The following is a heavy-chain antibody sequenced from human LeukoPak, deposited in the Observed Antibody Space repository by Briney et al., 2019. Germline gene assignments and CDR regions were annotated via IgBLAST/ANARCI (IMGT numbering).Heavy chain of an antibody. CDR2: INTNTGNP. Sequence: RASVKVSCKASGYTFTSYAMNWVRQAPGQGLERMRWINTNTGNPTYAQGFTGRFVFSLDTSVSTAYLQISSLKADDTAVYYCVTRDGSHSPSEYFHHWGQGTLVTVSS. CDR3: VTRDGSHSPSEYFHH. CDR1: GYTFTSYA. D-gene: IGHD5-24*01. V-gene: IGHV7-4-1*02. J-gene: IGHJ1*01.